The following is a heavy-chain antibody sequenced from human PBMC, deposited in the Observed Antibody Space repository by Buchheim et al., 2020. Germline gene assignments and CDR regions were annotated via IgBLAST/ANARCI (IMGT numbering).Heavy chain of an antibody. J-gene: IGHJ6*02. Sequence: EMQLVESGGGLVQPGGSLRLSCAASGFTFSSYSMNWVRQAPGKGLEWLSYISSSSSTIYYADSVKGRFTVSRDNAKNSLYLQMNSLRAEDTAVYYCASRGVVLTGLGGYYYGMDVWGQGTT. CDR2: ISSSSSTI. V-gene: IGHV3-48*01. CDR3: ASRGVVLTGLGGYYYGMDV. CDR1: GFTFSSYS. D-gene: IGHD3-3*01.